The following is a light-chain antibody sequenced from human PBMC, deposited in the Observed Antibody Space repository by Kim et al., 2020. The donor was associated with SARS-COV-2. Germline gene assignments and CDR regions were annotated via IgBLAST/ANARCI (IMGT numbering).Light chain of an antibody. Sequence: DVQLTQSPSLLSASVGDRVTITCRASQGIKSYLAWYQQKPGKAPKLLIYTASTLQSGVPPRFSGSGSGTDFTLTISSLQPEDFASYYCQELNSYSFGPGTKVDIK. CDR2: TAS. J-gene: IGKJ3*01. CDR3: QELNSYS. CDR1: QGIKSY. V-gene: IGKV1-9*01.